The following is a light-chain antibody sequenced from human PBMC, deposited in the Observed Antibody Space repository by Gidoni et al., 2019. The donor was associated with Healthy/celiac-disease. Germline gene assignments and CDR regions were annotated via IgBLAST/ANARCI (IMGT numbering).Light chain of an antibody. CDR2: DAS. Sequence: DSQMTKSPSTMSASVGDRVTITCRASQSISSWLAWYQQKPGKAPKLLIYDASSLESGVPSRFSGSGSGTEFTLTISILQPDDFATYYCQQYNSYSITFGQGTRLEIK. CDR3: QQYNSYSIT. J-gene: IGKJ5*01. V-gene: IGKV1-5*01. CDR1: QSISSW.